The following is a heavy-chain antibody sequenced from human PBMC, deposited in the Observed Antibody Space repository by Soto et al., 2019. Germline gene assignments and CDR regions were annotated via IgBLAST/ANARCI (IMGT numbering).Heavy chain of an antibody. J-gene: IGHJ5*02. Sequence: GGSLRLSCAASGFTVSSNYMSWVRQAPGKGLEWVSVIYSGGSTYYADSVKGRFTISRDNSKNTLYLQMNSLRAEDTAVYYCARERYCTNGVCYGRNWFDPWGQGTLVT. V-gene: IGHV3-53*01. CDR1: GFTVSSNY. CDR2: IYSGGST. D-gene: IGHD2-8*01. CDR3: ARERYCTNGVCYGRNWFDP.